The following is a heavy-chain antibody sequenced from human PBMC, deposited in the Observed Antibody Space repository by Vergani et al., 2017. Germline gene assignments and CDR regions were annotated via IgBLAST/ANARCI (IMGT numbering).Heavy chain of an antibody. CDR3: ARLGYCSSTSCPGDAFDI. Sequence: QVQLQESGPGLVKPSETLSLTCTVSGGSISSYYWSWIRQPPGKGLGWIGYIYYSGSTNYNPSLKSRVTISVDTSKNQFSLKLSSVTAADTAVYYCARLGYCSSTSCPGDAFDIWGQGTMVTVSS. CDR1: GGSISSYY. J-gene: IGHJ3*02. V-gene: IGHV4-59*01. D-gene: IGHD2-2*01. CDR2: IYYSGST.